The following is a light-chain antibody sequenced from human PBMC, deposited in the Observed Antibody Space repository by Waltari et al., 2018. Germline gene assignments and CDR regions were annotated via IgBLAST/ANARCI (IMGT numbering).Light chain of an antibody. V-gene: IGLV3-21*04. CDR2: EDS. CDR1: NIGGYS. J-gene: IGLJ3*02. Sequence: SYVLTQPPSVSVAPGKTASITCGGNNIGGYSVHWYQHKPGQAPILVIQEDSGRHSGVPERLSGSNSGNTATLTISRVEAGDEADYYWQVWDSNSDHRVFGGGTKLTVL. CDR3: QVWDSNSDHRV.